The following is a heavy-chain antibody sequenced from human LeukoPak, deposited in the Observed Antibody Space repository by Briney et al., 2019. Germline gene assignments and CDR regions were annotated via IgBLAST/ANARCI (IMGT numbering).Heavy chain of an antibody. Sequence: GGSLRLSCAASGFTFSSYSMNWVRQAPGKGLEWVSYISSSSSTIYYADSVKGRFTISRDNAKNSLYLQMNSLRAEDTAVYYCARTQGDYGDYGAAFDPWGQGTLVTVSS. CDR1: GFTFSSYS. V-gene: IGHV3-48*04. CDR3: ARTQGDYGDYGAAFDP. CDR2: ISSSSSTI. D-gene: IGHD4-17*01. J-gene: IGHJ5*02.